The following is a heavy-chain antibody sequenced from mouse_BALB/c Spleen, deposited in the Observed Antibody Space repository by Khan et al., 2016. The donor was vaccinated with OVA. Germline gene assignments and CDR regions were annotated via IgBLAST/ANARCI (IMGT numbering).Heavy chain of an antibody. V-gene: IGHV3-2*02. CDR2: ISYSGNT. J-gene: IGHJ2*01. D-gene: IGHD1-1*02. CDR1: GYSITSDYA. CDR3: ARGYGGDFDY. Sequence: VQLKESGPGLVKPSQSLSLTCTVTGYSITSDYAWNWIRQFPGNKLEWMGYISYSGNTKYNPSPKSRISITRDTSKNQFFLQLNSVTIEDAATYYCARGYGGDFDYWGQGTTLTVSS.